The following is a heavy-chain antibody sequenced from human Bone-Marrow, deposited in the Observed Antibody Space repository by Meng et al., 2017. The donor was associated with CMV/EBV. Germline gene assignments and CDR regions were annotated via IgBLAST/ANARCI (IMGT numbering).Heavy chain of an antibody. V-gene: IGHV3-73*01. D-gene: IGHD2-2*01. CDR2: IRSKANSYAT. J-gene: IGHJ6*02. CDR3: NRSTLDRYCSSTSCHLKNYYGMDV. CDR1: GFPFRPSA. Sequence: SLNLSCAASGFPFRPSALLWVRPPSGKGLAWVARIRSKANSYATAYAPSVKGRFTISRDDSKNTAYLQMNSLKTEDTAVYYCNRSTLDRYCSSTSCHLKNYYGMDVWGQGTTVTVSS.